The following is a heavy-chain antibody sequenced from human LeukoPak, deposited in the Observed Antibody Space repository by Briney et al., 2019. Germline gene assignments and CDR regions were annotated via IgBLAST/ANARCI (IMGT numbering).Heavy chain of an antibody. D-gene: IGHD2-15*01. CDR2: IIPIFGTP. CDR3: ARSGKVVVAANNWFDP. J-gene: IGHJ5*02. Sequence: SVKVSCKASGGTFSSYAISWVRQAPGQGLEWMGRIIPIFGTPNYAQKFQGRVTVTTDESTSTAYMELSSLRSEDTAVYYCARSGKVVVAANNWFDPWGQGTLVTVSS. V-gene: IGHV1-69*05. CDR1: GGTFSSYA.